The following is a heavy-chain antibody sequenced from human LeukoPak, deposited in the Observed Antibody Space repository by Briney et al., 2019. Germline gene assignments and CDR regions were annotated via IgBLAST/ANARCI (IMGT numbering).Heavy chain of an antibody. J-gene: IGHJ5*02. CDR2: ISSSGSTI. Sequence: GGSLRLSCAASGFTFSDYYMSWIRQAPGKGLEWVSYISSSGSTIYYADSVKGRFTISRDNAKNSLYLQINSLRAEDTAVYYCARDESTRRAAGWFDPWGQGTLVTVSS. CDR3: ARDESTRRAAGWFDP. V-gene: IGHV3-11*01. D-gene: IGHD2-2*01. CDR1: GFTFSDYY.